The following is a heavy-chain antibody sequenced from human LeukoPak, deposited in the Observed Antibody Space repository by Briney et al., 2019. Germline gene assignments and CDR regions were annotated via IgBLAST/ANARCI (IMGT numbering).Heavy chain of an antibody. CDR1: GGSISSYY. J-gene: IGHJ4*02. V-gene: IGHV4-59*01. Sequence: PSETLSLTCTVSGGSISSYYWSWIRQPPEKGLEWIGYIYYSGSTNYNPSLKSRVTISVDTSKNQFSLKLSSVTAADTAVYYCARVEYGGNFDYWGQGTLVTVSS. CDR3: ARVEYGGNFDY. D-gene: IGHD4-23*01. CDR2: IYYSGST.